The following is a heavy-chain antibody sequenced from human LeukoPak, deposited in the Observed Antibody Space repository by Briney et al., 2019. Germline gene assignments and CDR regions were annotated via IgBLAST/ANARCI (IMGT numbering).Heavy chain of an antibody. V-gene: IGHV3-48*04. CDR2: ISSSSSTI. Sequence: GGSLRLSCAASGFTFSSYSMNWVRQAPGKGLEWVSYISSSSSTIYYADSVKGRFTISRDNAKNSLYLQMNSLRAEDTAVYYCARDLIVVVPAAMSGGYYYGMDVWGQGTTVTVSS. CDR1: GFTFSSYS. D-gene: IGHD2-2*01. CDR3: ARDLIVVVPAAMSGGYYYGMDV. J-gene: IGHJ6*02.